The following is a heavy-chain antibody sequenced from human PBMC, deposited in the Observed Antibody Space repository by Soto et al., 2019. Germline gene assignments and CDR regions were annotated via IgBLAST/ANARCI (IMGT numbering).Heavy chain of an antibody. CDR1: GFTFSSYG. V-gene: IGHV3-33*01. CDR2: IWYDGSNK. D-gene: IGHD1-1*01. J-gene: IGHJ4*02. CDR3: ARGNVVTVVPEADY. Sequence: QVQLVESGGGVVQPGRSLRLSCAASGFTFSSYGMHWVRQAPGKGLEWVAVIWYDGSNKYYADYVKGRFTISRDNSKNTLYLQMNSLRAEDTAVYYCARGNVVTVVPEADYWGQGTLVTVSS.